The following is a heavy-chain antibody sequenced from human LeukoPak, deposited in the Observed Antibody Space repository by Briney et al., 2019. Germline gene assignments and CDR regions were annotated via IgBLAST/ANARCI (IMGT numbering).Heavy chain of an antibody. Sequence: GGSLRLSCAASGFTFSTYWMTWVRQAPGKGLEWVANMKRDGSEVYYANSVKGHFTVSRDNAKNSLYLQMNSLTTEDTALYYCAKARWEPNFDYWGQGTLVTVSS. D-gene: IGHD1-26*01. CDR1: GFTFSTYW. CDR2: MKRDGSEV. CDR3: AKARWEPNFDY. V-gene: IGHV3-7*03. J-gene: IGHJ4*02.